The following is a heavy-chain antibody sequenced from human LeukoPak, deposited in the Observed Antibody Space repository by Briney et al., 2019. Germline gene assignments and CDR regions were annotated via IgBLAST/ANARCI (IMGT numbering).Heavy chain of an antibody. V-gene: IGHV3-7*04. D-gene: IGHD6-19*01. J-gene: IGHJ6*02. CDR3: ARDPRYSSGGYSSRYYYYYGMDV. CDR2: IKQDGSEK. CDR1: GFTFSSYW. Sequence: GGSLRLSCAASGFTFSSYWMSWVRQAPGKGLEWVANIKQDGSEKYYVDSVKGRFTISRDNAKNSLYLQMNSLRAEDTAVYYCARDPRYSSGGYSSRYYYYYGMDVWGQGTTVTVSS.